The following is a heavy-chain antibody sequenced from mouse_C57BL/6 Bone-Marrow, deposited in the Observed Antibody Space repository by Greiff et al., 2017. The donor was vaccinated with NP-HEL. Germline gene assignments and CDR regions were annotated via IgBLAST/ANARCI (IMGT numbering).Heavy chain of an antibody. V-gene: IGHV2-2*01. CDR1: GFSLTSYG. CDR3: ARNNYDGISYYFDY. J-gene: IGHJ2*01. CDR2: IWSGGST. Sequence: VKLMESGPGLVQPSQSLSITCPVSGFSLTSYGVHWVRQSPGKGLEWLGVIWSGGSTDYNAAFISRLSISKDNSKSQVFFKMNSLQADDTAIYYCARNNYDGISYYFDYWGQGTTLTVSS. D-gene: IGHD2-3*01.